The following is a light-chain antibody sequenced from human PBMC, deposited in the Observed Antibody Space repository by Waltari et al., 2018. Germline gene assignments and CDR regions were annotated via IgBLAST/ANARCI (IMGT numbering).Light chain of an antibody. CDR1: SSDVGAYNH. CDR3: SSFTTSTTWV. V-gene: IGLV2-14*01. Sequence: QSALTQPASVSGSLGQSITISCTGTSSDVGAYNHVSWYQYHPGKAPKLLIYEVANRPSGVSYRFSASKSGTAASLTISGLQAEDEADYYCSSFTTSTTWVFGGGTKVTVL. J-gene: IGLJ3*02. CDR2: EVA.